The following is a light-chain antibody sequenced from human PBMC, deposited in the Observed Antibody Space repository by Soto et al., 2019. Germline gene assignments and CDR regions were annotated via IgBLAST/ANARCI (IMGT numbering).Light chain of an antibody. J-gene: IGLJ2*01. CDR3: QSYDSSLSGSV. Sequence: QSVLTQPPSVSGAPGQRVTISCTGSSSNIGAGYDVHWYQQLPGTPPKLLIYGNSNRPSGVPDRFSGSKSGTAASLAITGVQAEYEADYYCQSYDSSLSGSVFGGGTKLTVL. V-gene: IGLV1-40*01. CDR1: SSNIGAGYD. CDR2: GNS.